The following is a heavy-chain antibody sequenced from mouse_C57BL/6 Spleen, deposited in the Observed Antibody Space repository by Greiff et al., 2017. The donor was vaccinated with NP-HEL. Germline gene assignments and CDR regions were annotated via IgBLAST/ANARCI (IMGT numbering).Heavy chain of an antibody. J-gene: IGHJ1*03. CDR2: INPSSGYP. D-gene: IGHD1-1*01. Sequence: QVQLQQSGAELARPGASVKMSCKASGYTFTSYTMHWVKQRPGQGLEWIGYINPSSGYPKYNQKFKDKATLTADKSSSTAYMQLSSLTSEDSAVYYCARYPYYGSSYDWYFDVWGTGTTVTVSS. CDR3: ARYPYYGSSYDWYFDV. CDR1: GYTFTSYT. V-gene: IGHV1-4*01.